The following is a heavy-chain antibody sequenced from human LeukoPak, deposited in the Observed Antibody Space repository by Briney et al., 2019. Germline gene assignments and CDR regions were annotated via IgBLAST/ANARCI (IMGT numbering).Heavy chain of an antibody. CDR3: ARESGFYCSSTSCHPRAFDI. Sequence: PSETLSLTCTVSGGSISSGSYYWSWIRQPAGTGLEWIGRIYTSGSTNYNPSLKSRVTISVDTSKNQFSLKLSSVTAADTAVYYCARESGFYCSSTSCHPRAFDIWGQGTMVTVSS. CDR1: GGSISSGSYY. V-gene: IGHV4-61*02. D-gene: IGHD2-2*01. J-gene: IGHJ3*02. CDR2: IYTSGST.